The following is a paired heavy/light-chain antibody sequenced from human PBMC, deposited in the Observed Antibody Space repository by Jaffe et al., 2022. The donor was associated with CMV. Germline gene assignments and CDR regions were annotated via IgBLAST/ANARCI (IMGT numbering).Light chain of an antibody. CDR1: QSLLHSNGYNY. V-gene: IGKV2-28*01. CDR3: MQALQTPLT. J-gene: IGKJ2*01. CDR2: LGS. Sequence: DIVMTQSPLSLPVTPGEPASISCRSSQSLLHSNGYNYLDWYLQKPGKSPQLLIYLGSNRASGVPDRFSGSGSGTDFTLKISRVEAEDVGVYYCMQALQTPLTFGQGTKLEIK.
Heavy chain of an antibody. Sequence: QVQLVQSGAEVKKPGSSVKVSCKASGGTFSSYAISWVRQAPGQGLEWMGGIIPIFGTANYAQKFQGRVTITADESTSTAYMELSSLRSEDTAVYYCAREVSKYDILTGPNDYYGMDVWGQGTTVTVSS. CDR2: IIPIFGTA. V-gene: IGHV1-69*01. J-gene: IGHJ6*02. CDR1: GGTFSSYA. CDR3: AREVSKYDILTGPNDYYGMDV. D-gene: IGHD3-9*01.